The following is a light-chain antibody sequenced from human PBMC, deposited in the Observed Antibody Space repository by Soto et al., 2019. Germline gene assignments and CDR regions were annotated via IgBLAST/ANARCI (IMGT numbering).Light chain of an antibody. CDR3: QQYGSSPFT. CDR1: QNVRDSY. V-gene: IGKV3-20*01. CDR2: EAS. J-gene: IGKJ2*01. Sequence: EIVLTQSPGSLSLSPGDGAALSCRASQNVRDSYLAWYQQKPGQPPRLLIYEASRRAADIPARFSGSGSGTDFILTITSLEPEDVAVYFCQQYGSSPFTFGQGTKLEIK.